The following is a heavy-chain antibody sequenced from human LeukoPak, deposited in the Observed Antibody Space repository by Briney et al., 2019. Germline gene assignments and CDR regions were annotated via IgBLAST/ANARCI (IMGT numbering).Heavy chain of an antibody. CDR1: GYSFTSYW. CDR3: ARHFHPAETTGGYFDL. Sequence: GGALQISLEGSGYSFTSYWIGWGRQMPGKGGEGMGIIYPGDCDTRYSRSFEGQVTISADKCISTAYLQWSSLKASDTAMYYCARHFHPAETTGGYFDLWGRGTLVTVSA. J-gene: IGHJ2*01. CDR2: IYPGDCDT. V-gene: IGHV5-51*01. D-gene: IGHD4-17*01.